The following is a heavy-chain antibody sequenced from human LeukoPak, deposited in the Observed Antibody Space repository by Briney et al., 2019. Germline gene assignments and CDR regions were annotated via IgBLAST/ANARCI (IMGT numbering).Heavy chain of an antibody. CDR1: GGSISSSSYY. CDR3: ARTGGLYSSSWYYFDD. V-gene: IGHV4-39*07. Sequence: ASETLSLTCTVSGGSISSSSYYWGWIRQPPGKGLEWIGSIYYSGSTYYNPSLKSRVIISVDTSKNQFSLKLSSVTAADTAVYYCARTGGLYSSSWYYFDDWGQGTLVTVSS. D-gene: IGHD6-13*01. CDR2: IYYSGST. J-gene: IGHJ4*02.